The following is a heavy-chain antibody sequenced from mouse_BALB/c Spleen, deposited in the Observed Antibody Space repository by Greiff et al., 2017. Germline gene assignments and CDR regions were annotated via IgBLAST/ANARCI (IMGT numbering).Heavy chain of an antibody. J-gene: IGHJ1*01. CDR3: VRESYYGGYFDV. D-gene: IGHD1-1*01. CDR2: IRSKSNNYAT. V-gene: IGHV10-3*03. CDR1: GFTFNTYA. Sequence: DVQLVESGGGLVQPKGSLKLSCAASGFTFNTYAMHWVCQAPGKGLEWVARIRSKSNNYATYYADSVKDRFTISRDDSQSMLYLQMNNLKTEDTAMYYCVRESYYGGYFDVWGAGTTVTVSS.